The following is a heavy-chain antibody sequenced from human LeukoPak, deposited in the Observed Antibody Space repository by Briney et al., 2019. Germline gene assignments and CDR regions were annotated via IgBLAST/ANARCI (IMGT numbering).Heavy chain of an antibody. V-gene: IGHV3-7*03. D-gene: IGHD4-17*01. J-gene: IGHJ3*02. CDR2: IKQDGSEK. CDR1: GFTFSSYW. CDR3: AGGLDYGDYLPVEGAFVI. Sequence: GGSLRLSCAASGFTFSSYWVSWVRQAPGKGLEWVANIKQDGSEKYYVDSVKGRFTISRDNAKNSLYLQMNSLRAEDTAAYYCAGGLDYGDYLPVEGAFVIWGQGTMVTVSS.